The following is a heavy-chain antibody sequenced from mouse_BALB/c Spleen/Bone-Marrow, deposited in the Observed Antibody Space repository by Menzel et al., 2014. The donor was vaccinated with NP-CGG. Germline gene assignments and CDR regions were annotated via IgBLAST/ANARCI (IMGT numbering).Heavy chain of an antibody. V-gene: IGHV1S29*02. J-gene: IGHJ2*01. CDR1: GYTFTDSN. CDR3: ARHHRYAYYFDY. Sequence: EVQLPQSGAKLVRPGVSVKISCKASGYTFTDSNIPWVKQSHGKSLEWIGYIYPYNGGTGSNQKFKSKATLTVDNSSSTAYRELRSLTSEDAAVYYCARHHRYAYYFDYWGQGTTLTVST. CDR2: IYPYNGGT. D-gene: IGHD2-14*01.